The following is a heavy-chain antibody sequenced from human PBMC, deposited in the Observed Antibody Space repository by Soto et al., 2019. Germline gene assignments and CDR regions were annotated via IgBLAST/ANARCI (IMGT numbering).Heavy chain of an antibody. V-gene: IGHV3-33*01. CDR3: ARGPGRPPLRNYGMDV. CDR2: IWYDGSNK. Sequence: QVQLVESGGGVVQPGRSLRLSCAAFGFIFNRYGMHWVRQVPGKGLEWVADIWYDGSNKNYADSVKGRFTIFRDNSKNTLSLQMNSLRAEDTAVYYCARGPGRPPLRNYGMDVWGQGTTVTVSS. J-gene: IGHJ6*02. CDR1: GFIFNRYG.